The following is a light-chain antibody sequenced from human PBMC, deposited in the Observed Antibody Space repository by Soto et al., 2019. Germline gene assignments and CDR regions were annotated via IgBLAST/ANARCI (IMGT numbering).Light chain of an antibody. J-gene: IGKJ4*01. Sequence: AIRMTQSPSSLSASTGDRVTITCRASQGISTYLAWYQQKPGKAPKLLIYAASTLQSGVPSRFSGSGSGTDFSLTISCLQSEDFATYYCQQYCSYPRTFGGGTKVDIK. CDR3: QQYCSYPRT. CDR2: AAS. V-gene: IGKV1-8*01. CDR1: QGISTY.